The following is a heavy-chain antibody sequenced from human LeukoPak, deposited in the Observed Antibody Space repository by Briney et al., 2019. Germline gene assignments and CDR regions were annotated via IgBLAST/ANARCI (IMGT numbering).Heavy chain of an antibody. D-gene: IGHD2/OR15-2a*01. CDR2: ISYTGTT. V-gene: IGHV4-59*01. J-gene: IGHJ4*02. Sequence: SETLSLTCTVSGDSISRYHWNWIRQPPGKGLEYIGHISYTGTTNYNPSLKSRVTISLDTSKDQFSLKLNSVTAADTAVYYCARGRQYLNPFDSWGQGTLVTVSS. CDR3: ARGRQYLNPFDS. CDR1: GDSISRYH.